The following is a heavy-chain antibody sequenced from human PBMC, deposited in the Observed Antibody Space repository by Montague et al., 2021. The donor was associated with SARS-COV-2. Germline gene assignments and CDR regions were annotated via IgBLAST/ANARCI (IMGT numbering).Heavy chain of an antibody. CDR3: ARGVGITIFGDLSLEGDYYYSMDV. J-gene: IGHJ6*02. Sequence: SLRLSCAASGFTFRSHWMHWVRQVPEKGLVWVSRIDNDGSSTNYVDSVKGRFTISRDNAKNTLGLQMHSLRVEDTAVYFCARGVGITIFGDLSLEGDYYYSMDVWGQGTAVTVSS. CDR2: IDNDGSST. CDR1: GFTFRSHW. V-gene: IGHV3-74*01. D-gene: IGHD3-3*01.